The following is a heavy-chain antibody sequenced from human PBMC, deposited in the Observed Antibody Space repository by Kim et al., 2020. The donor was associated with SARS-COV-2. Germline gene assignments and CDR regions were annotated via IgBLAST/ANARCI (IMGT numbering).Heavy chain of an antibody. Sequence: SETLSLTCAVSGGSISSSNWWSWVRQPPGKGLEWIGEIYHSGSTNYNPSLKSRVTISVDKSKNQFSLKLSSVTAADTAVYYCARDLSTVNYYYYGMDVWGQGTTVTVSS. CDR1: GGSISSSNW. V-gene: IGHV4-4*02. CDR2: IYHSGST. CDR3: ARDLSTVNYYYYGMDV. J-gene: IGHJ6*02. D-gene: IGHD4-17*01.